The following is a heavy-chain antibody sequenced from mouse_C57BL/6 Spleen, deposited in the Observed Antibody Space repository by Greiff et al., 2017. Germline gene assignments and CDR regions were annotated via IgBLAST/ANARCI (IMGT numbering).Heavy chain of an antibody. J-gene: IGHJ3*01. V-gene: IGHV1-74*01. CDR3: ASYDGYYGLAY. Sequence: VQLQQPGTELVKPGASVKVSCKASGYTFTSYWMHWVKQRPGQGLEWIGRIHPSDSDTNYNQKFKGKATLTVDKSSSTAYMQLSSLTSEDSAVYYCASYDGYYGLAYWGQGTLVTVSA. D-gene: IGHD2-3*01. CDR2: IHPSDSDT. CDR1: GYTFTSYW.